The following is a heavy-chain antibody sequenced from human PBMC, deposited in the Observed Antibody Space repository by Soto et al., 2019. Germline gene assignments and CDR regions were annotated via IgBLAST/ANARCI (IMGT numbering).Heavy chain of an antibody. D-gene: IGHD2-15*01. CDR3: ARDPEYSVAATQLHAFDI. J-gene: IGHJ3*02. Sequence: PSQTLSLTCAISGDSVSSNSAAWNWIRQSPSRGLEWLGRTYYRSKWYNDYAVSVKSRITINPDTSKNQFSLQLNSVTPEDTAVYYCARDPEYSVAATQLHAFDIWGQGTMVTVSS. V-gene: IGHV6-1*01. CDR2: TYYRSKWYN. CDR1: GDSVSSNSAA.